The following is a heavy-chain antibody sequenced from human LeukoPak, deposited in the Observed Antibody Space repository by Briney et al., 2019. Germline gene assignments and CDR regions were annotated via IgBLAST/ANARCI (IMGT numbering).Heavy chain of an antibody. J-gene: IGHJ3*02. D-gene: IGHD5-12*01. CDR3: ARECSDYEGVCDAFDI. V-gene: IGHV4-61*02. CDR1: GGSISSGSYY. CDR2: IYTSGST. Sequence: SETLSLTCTVSGGSISSGSYYWSWIRQPAGKGLEWIGRIYTSGSTNYNPSLKSRVTISVDTSKNQFSLKLSSVTAADTAVYYCARECSDYEGVCDAFDIWGQGTMVTVSS.